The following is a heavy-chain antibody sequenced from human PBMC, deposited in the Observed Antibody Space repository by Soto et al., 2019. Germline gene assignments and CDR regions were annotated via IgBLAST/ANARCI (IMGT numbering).Heavy chain of an antibody. CDR1: GGSISSSSYY. J-gene: IGHJ5*02. CDR2: IYYSGST. CDR3: ARDDILTDYLGNDWFDP. Sequence: SETLSLTCTVSGGSISSSSYYWGWIRQPPGKGLEWIGSIYYSGSTYYNPSLKSRVTISVDTSKNQFSLKLSSVTAADTAVYYCARDDILTDYLGNDWFDPWGQGTLVTV. D-gene: IGHD3-9*01. V-gene: IGHV4-39*02.